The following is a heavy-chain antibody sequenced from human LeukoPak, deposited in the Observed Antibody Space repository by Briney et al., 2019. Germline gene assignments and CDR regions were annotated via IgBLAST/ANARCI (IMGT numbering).Heavy chain of an antibody. CDR2: IYHSGST. Sequence: SETLSLTCGVSGASLSSDNWWNWLRQPPGKGLEWIGDIYHSGSTNYNPSLKSRVTISLDESKNQFSLKLISVTAADTAVYYCARDPIPMTGRAFDIWAQGIMVTVSS. CDR3: ARDPIPMTGRAFDI. J-gene: IGHJ3*02. V-gene: IGHV4-4*02. CDR1: GASLSSDNW. D-gene: IGHD2-2*02.